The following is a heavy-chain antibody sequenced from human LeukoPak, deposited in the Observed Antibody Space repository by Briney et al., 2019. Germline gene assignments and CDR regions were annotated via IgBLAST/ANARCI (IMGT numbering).Heavy chain of an antibody. CDR1: GSSVRSDNYY. V-gene: IGHV4-61*01. D-gene: IGHD6-6*01. CDR2: VYYSGRT. CDR3: ARGVRNSFDY. Sequence: SETLSLTCAVSGSSVRSDNYYWNWIRQPPGKGLEWVGNVYYSGRTNYNPSLKSRVTISIDTSKNQFSLELSSVTAADTAVYYCARGVRNSFDYWGQGTLVTVSS. J-gene: IGHJ4*02.